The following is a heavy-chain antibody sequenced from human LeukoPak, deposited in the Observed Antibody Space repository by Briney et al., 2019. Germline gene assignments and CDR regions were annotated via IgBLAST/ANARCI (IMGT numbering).Heavy chain of an antibody. V-gene: IGHV3-23*01. Sequence: GGSLRLSCAASGFTFSSFAMTWVRQAPGKGLEWVSTICGSGGATYYADSVKGRFTISRDGSMNTVYLQMNSLRAEDTAVYHCTKAHRALDSTSHYLYFDLWRLGTLLTVSS. J-gene: IGHJ4*02. CDR3: TKAHRALDSTSHYLYFDL. CDR1: GFTFSSFA. CDR2: ICGSGGAT. D-gene: IGHD6-13*01.